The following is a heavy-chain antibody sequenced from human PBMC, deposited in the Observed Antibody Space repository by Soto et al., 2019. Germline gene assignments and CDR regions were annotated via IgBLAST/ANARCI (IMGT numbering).Heavy chain of an antibody. CDR1: GFIFTNFW. CDR3: AKDSWYFDL. D-gene: IGHD6-13*01. J-gene: IGHJ4*02. Sequence: GGSLRLSXEASGFIFTNFWMHWVRQVPGKGLVWVSRIDTSGSSTSYADSVKGRFTISRDNAKNTVSLQMNSLRAEDTGVYYCAKDSWYFDLWSQGSLVTSPQ. V-gene: IGHV3-74*01. CDR2: IDTSGSST.